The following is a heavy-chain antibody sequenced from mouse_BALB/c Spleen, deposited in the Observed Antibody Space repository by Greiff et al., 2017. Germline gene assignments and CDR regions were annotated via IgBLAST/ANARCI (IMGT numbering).Heavy chain of an antibody. CDR2: ISSGGST. D-gene: IGHD2-4*01. J-gene: IGHJ3*01. CDR1: GFTFSSYA. Sequence: EVMLVESGGGLVKPGGSLKLSCAASGFTFSSYAMSWVRQTPEKRLEWVASISSGGSTYYPDSVKGRFTISRDNARNILYLQMSSLRSEDTAMYYCARGGYDYDGGAWFAYWGQGTLVTVSA. CDR3: ARGGYDYDGGAWFAY. V-gene: IGHV5-6-5*01.